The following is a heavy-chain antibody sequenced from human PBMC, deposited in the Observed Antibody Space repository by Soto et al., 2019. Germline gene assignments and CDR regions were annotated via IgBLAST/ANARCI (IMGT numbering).Heavy chain of an antibody. CDR1: GDSISSRDTY. Sequence: QVQLQESGPGLVKPSQTLSLTCSVSGDSISSRDTYWNWIRQHPGKGLEWIGYISYSGTTYYNPALQSRVTLSADTSKSLLSLRLSSVTAADTAVYYCARDRGSSHGHDYLYSGLDVWGQGTAVTVSS. J-gene: IGHJ6*02. CDR3: ARDRGSSHGHDYLYSGLDV. V-gene: IGHV4-31*03. D-gene: IGHD3-10*01. CDR2: ISYSGTT.